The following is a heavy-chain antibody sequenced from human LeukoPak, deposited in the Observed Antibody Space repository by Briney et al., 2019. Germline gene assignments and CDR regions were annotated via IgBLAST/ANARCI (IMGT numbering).Heavy chain of an antibody. CDR2: ISYDGSNK. V-gene: IGHV3-30*14. CDR3: ARERRFYYDSSGYYYPGNAFDI. CDR1: GFTFSSYA. Sequence: GGSLRLSCAASGFTFSSYAMHWVRQAPGKGLEWVAVISYDGSNKYYADSVKGRFTISRDNSKNTLYLQMNSLRAEDTAVYYCARERRFYYDSSGYYYPGNAFDIWGQGTMVTVSS. J-gene: IGHJ3*02. D-gene: IGHD3-22*01.